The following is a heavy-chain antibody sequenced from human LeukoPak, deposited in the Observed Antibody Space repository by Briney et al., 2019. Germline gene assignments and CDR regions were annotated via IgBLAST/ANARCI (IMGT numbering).Heavy chain of an antibody. CDR1: GGSINSHY. CDR3: ARDVGYCSSTSCYLLDY. V-gene: IGHV4-59*11. Sequence: SETLSLTCNVSGGSINSHYWTWIRQPPGRGLEWIGHIHYSGNSNYNPSLKSRVSISVHTSQKQFSLKLSSVTAADTAVYYCARDVGYCSSTSCYLLDYWGQGTLVTVSS. J-gene: IGHJ4*02. CDR2: IHYSGNS. D-gene: IGHD2-2*01.